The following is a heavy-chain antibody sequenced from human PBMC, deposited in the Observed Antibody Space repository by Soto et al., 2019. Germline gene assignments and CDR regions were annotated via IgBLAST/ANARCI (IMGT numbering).Heavy chain of an antibody. CDR1: GFTFSSYS. V-gene: IGHV3-21*01. CDR2: ISSSSSYI. CDR3: ARDRDTAKPTGMDV. J-gene: IGHJ6*02. Sequence: EEQLVESGGGLVKPGGSLRLSCAASGFTFSSYSMNWVRQAPGKGLEWVSSISSSSSYIYYADSVKGRFTISRDNAKNSLYLQMNSLRAEDTAVYYCARDRDTAKPTGMDVWGQGTTVTVSS. D-gene: IGHD5-18*01.